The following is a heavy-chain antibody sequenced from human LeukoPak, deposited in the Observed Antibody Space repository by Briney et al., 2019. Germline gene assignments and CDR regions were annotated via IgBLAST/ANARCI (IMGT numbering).Heavy chain of an antibody. D-gene: IGHD3-9*01. CDR1: GGSFSGYY. Sequence: SETLSLTCAVYGGSFSGYYWSWIRQPSGKGLEWIGEINHSGSTNYNPSLKSRVIISVDTSKNQFSLKLSSVTAADTAVYYCAKLLRYFDADAFDIWGQGTMVTVSS. V-gene: IGHV4-34*01. CDR3: AKLLRYFDADAFDI. CDR2: INHSGST. J-gene: IGHJ3*02.